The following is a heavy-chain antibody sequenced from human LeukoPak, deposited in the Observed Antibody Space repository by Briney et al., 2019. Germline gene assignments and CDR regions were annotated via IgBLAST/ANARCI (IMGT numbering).Heavy chain of an antibody. Sequence: PGGSLRLSCAASGFTFSDYYMSWIRQAPGKGLEWVSYISSGGSTMFYADSVKGRFIISRDNAKNSLYLQMNSLRAEDTAIYYCATYRQVLLPFESWGQGTLVTVSS. J-gene: IGHJ4*02. CDR3: ATYRQVLLPFES. CDR2: ISSGGSTM. CDR1: GFTFSDYY. D-gene: IGHD2-8*02. V-gene: IGHV3-11*01.